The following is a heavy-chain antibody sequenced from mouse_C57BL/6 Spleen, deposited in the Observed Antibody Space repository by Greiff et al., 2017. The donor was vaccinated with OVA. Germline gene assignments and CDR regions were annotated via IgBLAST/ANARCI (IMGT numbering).Heavy chain of an antibody. CDR3: LIYYYGSSLYWYFDV. J-gene: IGHJ1*03. CDR2: IVPETGGT. Sequence: VQLQQSGAELVRPGASVTLSCKASGYTFTDYEMHWVKQTPVHGLEWIGAIVPETGGTAYNQKFKGKAILTADKSSSTAYMELRSLTSEDSAVYYCLIYYYGSSLYWYFDVWGTGTTVTVSS. CDR1: GYTFTDYE. V-gene: IGHV1-15*01. D-gene: IGHD1-1*01.